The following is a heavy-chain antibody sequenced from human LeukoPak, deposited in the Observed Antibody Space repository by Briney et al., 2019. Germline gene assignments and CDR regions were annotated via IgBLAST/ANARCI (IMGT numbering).Heavy chain of an antibody. D-gene: IGHD6-13*01. J-gene: IGHJ4*02. CDR1: GGSISSYY. V-gene: IGHV4-59*12. CDR3: ARASIAAAGNPFDY. CDR2: IYYSGNT. Sequence: SETLSLTCTVSGGSISSYYWSWIRQPPGKGLEWIGYIYYSGNTNYNPSLKSRVTISIDTSKNQFSLKLSSVTAADTAVYYCARASIAAAGNPFDYWGQGTLVTVSS.